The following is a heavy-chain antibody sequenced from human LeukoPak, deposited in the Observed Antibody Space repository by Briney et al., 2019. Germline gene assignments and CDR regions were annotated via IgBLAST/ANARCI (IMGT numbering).Heavy chain of an antibody. J-gene: IGHJ4*02. D-gene: IGHD2-15*01. CDR3: ARDLRAVVVVAATGHFDY. CDR2: IVVGSGNT. Sequence: ASVKVSCKASGFTFTSSAMQWVRQARGQRLEWIGWIVVGSGNTNYAQKFQERVTITRDMSTSTAYMELSSLRSEDTAVYYCARDLRAVVVVAATGHFDYWGQGTLVTVSS. CDR1: GFTFTSSA. V-gene: IGHV1-58*02.